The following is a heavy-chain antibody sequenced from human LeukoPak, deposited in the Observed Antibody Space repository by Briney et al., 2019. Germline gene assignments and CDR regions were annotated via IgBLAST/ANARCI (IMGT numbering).Heavy chain of an antibody. J-gene: IGHJ4*02. CDR3: VRDRFDY. CDR1: GYTFTNHA. Sequence: ASVKVSCKASGYTFTNHAINWVRQAPRQGLEWMGWISGYNGNTNYAQKLQGRVTMTTDTSTSTGYMELRSLRSDDTAVYYCVRDRFDYWGQGTLVTVSS. CDR2: ISGYNGNT. V-gene: IGHV1-18*04.